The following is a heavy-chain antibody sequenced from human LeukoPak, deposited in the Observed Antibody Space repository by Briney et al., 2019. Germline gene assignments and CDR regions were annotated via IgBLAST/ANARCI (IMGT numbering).Heavy chain of an antibody. Sequence: ASVKVSCKVSGGIYRITAITWVRQAPGQGLEWMGGIIPMSTTANYTQKFQGRVTIIRDDSTSTAYMEVSSLRSEDTALYYCATYGGNTAEYFQHWGQGTLVTVSS. D-gene: IGHD4-23*01. CDR2: IIPMSTTA. V-gene: IGHV1-69*05. CDR1: GGIYRITA. CDR3: ATYGGNTAEYFQH. J-gene: IGHJ1*01.